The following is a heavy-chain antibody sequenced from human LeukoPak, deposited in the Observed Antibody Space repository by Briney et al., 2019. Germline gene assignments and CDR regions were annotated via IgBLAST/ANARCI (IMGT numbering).Heavy chain of an antibody. J-gene: IGHJ6*02. D-gene: IGHD2-2*01. CDR1: GGTFSSYA. V-gene: IGHV1-69*13. Sequence: ASVKVSCKDSGGTFSSYAISWVRQAPGQGLEWMGGIIPIFGTANYAQKFQGRVTITADESTSTAYMELSSLRSEDTAVYYCARDGVVVPAAMEGLVGYYGMDVWGQGTTVTVSS. CDR2: IIPIFGTA. CDR3: ARDGVVVPAAMEGLVGYYGMDV.